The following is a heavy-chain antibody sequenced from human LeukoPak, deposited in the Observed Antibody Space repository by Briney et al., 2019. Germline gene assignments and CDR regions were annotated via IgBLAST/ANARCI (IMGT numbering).Heavy chain of an antibody. CDR3: ARLDYDSSGYADY. D-gene: IGHD3-22*01. CDR1: GFTFSSYG. CDR2: IWFDGSNK. J-gene: IGHJ4*02. V-gene: IGHV3-33*01. Sequence: GGSLRLSCAASGFTFSSYGMHWVRQAPGKGLEWVAVIWFDGSNKYYADSVKGRSTISRDNSKNTLYLQMNSLRGEDTAVYYCARLDYDSSGYADYWGQGTLVTVSS.